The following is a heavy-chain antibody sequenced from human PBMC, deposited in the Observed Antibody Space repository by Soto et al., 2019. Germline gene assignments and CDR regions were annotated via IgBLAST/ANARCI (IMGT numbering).Heavy chain of an antibody. D-gene: IGHD2-2*01. V-gene: IGHV5-10-1*01. CDR1: GYNFASYW. CDR2: IDPIDSYT. Sequence: PGESLKISCQGSGYNFASYWISWVCQMPGKGLEWMGRIDPIDSYTNYSPSFQGHVTISADKSISTAYLQWSSLKASDTAMYYCARRYCSSASCPRNYYGMDVWGQGTTVTVSS. CDR3: ARRYCSSASCPRNYYGMDV. J-gene: IGHJ6*02.